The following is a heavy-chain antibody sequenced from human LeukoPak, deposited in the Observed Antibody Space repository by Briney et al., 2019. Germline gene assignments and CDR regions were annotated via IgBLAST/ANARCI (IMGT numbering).Heavy chain of an antibody. Sequence: PGGSLRLSCAASGFTFSSYWMSWVRQAPGKGLEWVANIKQDGSEKYYVDSVKGRFTISRDNAKNSLYLQMNSLRAEDTAVYYCARDSGYDYVWGSYRPSTLFDYWGQGTLVTVSS. CDR2: IKQDGSEK. V-gene: IGHV3-7*01. CDR1: GFTFSSYW. D-gene: IGHD3-16*02. CDR3: ARDSGYDYVWGSYRPSTLFDY. J-gene: IGHJ4*02.